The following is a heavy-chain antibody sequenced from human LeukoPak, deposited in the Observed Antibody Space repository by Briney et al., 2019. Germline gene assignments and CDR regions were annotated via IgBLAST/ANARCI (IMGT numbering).Heavy chain of an antibody. J-gene: IGHJ5*02. D-gene: IGHD6-6*01. Sequence: SVKVSCKASGGTFSSYTISWVRQAPGQGLEWMGRIIPILGIANYAQKFQGRVTTTADKSTSTAYMELSSLRSEDTAVYYCARDSAARRWFDPWGQGTLVTVSS. V-gene: IGHV1-69*04. CDR1: GGTFSSYT. CDR3: ARDSAARRWFDP. CDR2: IIPILGIA.